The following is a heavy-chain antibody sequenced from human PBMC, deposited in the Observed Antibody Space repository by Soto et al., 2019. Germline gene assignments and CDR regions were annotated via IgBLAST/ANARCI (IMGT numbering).Heavy chain of an antibody. CDR1: DYAFTSYT. CDR3: ARAPVVVIAAAYFDS. Sequence: QVQQVQSGAEVKKPGASVKVSCKASDYAFTSYTITWVRQAPGQGLEWMGWISPYNGNTDYAQKLQGRVTMTTDTSTSTAYMELRSLRSDDTAVYYCARAPVVVIAAAYFDSWGQGTLVTVSS. CDR2: ISPYNGNT. V-gene: IGHV1-18*01. D-gene: IGHD2-15*01. J-gene: IGHJ4*02.